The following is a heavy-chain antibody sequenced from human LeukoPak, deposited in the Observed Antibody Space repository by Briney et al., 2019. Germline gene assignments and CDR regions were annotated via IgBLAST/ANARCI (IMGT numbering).Heavy chain of an antibody. D-gene: IGHD3-22*01. V-gene: IGHV4-38-2*01. Sequence: PSETLSLTCAVSGYSISSGYYWGWFRQPPGKGLEWIGSIYHTGSTYYNPSLQSRVTISLDSPKNQFSLKLTSVTAADTAVYHCASGGTAVVMALTYYFDTWGQGTPVTVSS. J-gene: IGHJ4*02. CDR2: IYHTGST. CDR1: GYSISSGYY. CDR3: ASGGTAVVMALTYYFDT.